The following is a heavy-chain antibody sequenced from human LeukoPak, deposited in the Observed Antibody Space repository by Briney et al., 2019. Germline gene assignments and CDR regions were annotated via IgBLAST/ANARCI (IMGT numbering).Heavy chain of an antibody. D-gene: IGHD2/OR15-2a*01. J-gene: IGHJ3*02. CDR1: GYTFTSCW. CDR3: ARTDSCNSGWYGAFDI. V-gene: IGHV5-51*01. CDR2: IYVGDSDT. Sequence: GESLKISCEASGYTFTSCWIAWVRPMPGKGLEWMGIIYVGDSDTRYSPSFQGQVTISADKSISTAYLQWSSLKASDTAMYYCARTDSCNSGWYGAFDIWGQGTMVTVSS.